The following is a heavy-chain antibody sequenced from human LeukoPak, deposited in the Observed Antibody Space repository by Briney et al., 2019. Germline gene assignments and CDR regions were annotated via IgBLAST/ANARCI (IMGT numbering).Heavy chain of an antibody. V-gene: IGHV1-2*02. J-gene: IGHJ4*02. Sequence: ASVKVSCKASGYTFTGYYMHWVRQAPGQGLEWMGWINPNSGDTNYAQKFQDRVTMTRDTSISTACMELSRLRSDDTAVYYCASGYYGGDYWGQGTLVTVSS. CDR2: INPNSGDT. D-gene: IGHD2-15*01. CDR3: ASGYYGGDY. CDR1: GYTFTGYY.